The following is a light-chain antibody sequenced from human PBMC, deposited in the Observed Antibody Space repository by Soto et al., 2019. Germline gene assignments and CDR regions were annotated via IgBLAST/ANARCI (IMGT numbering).Light chain of an antibody. J-gene: IGKJ1*01. CDR2: GAS. Sequence: ILLTQSPGTLSFSPGERATLSCRASQRISSSYLAWYQQKPGQAPRLLIQGASSRASGIPDRFSGSGSGTDFTHTISGLEPEDFAVYYCQQFGSSAWTFGQGTKVDIK. CDR3: QQFGSSAWT. V-gene: IGKV3-20*01. CDR1: QRISSSY.